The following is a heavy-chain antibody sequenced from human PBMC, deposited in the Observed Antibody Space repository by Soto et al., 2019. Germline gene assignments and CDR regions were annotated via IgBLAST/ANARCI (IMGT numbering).Heavy chain of an antibody. V-gene: IGHV3-23*01. D-gene: IGHD6-13*01. J-gene: IGHJ6*04. CDR1: GFTFSSYA. CDR3: AKDSWIAGGPRGGYYYYYCMDV. Sequence: EVQLLESGGGLVQPGGSLRLSCAASGFTFSSYAMSWVRQAPGRGLEWVSAVSGSGCSTYYADSVKGRFTISRDNSKNTLYLPMNSLRAEDTAVYYCAKDSWIAGGPRGGYYYYYCMDVWGKGTPVTVSA. CDR2: VSGSGCST.